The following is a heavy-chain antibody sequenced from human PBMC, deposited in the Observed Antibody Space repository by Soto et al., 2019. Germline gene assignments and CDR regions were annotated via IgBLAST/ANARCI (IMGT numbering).Heavy chain of an antibody. D-gene: IGHD4-4*01. J-gene: IGHJ6*02. V-gene: IGHV4-4*02. CDR3: ARAYSNYLYYYYGMDV. CDR1: GGSISSSNW. Sequence: PSETLSLTWAVAGGSISSSNWWSWVRQPPGKGLEWIGEIYHSGSTNYNPSLKSRVTISVDKSKNQFSLKLSSVTAADTAVYYCARAYSNYLYYYYGMDVWGQGTTVTVSS. CDR2: IYHSGST.